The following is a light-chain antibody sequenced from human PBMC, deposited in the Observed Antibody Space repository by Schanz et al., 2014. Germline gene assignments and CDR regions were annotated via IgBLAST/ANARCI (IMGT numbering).Light chain of an antibody. CDR3: ASYTNSRTPKWV. J-gene: IGLJ3*02. CDR1: SSDVGDYNY. CDR2: DVT. V-gene: IGLV2-11*01. Sequence: QSALTQPRSVSGSPGQSVTISCTGTSSDVGDYNYVSWYQHHPGKAPKIMIYDVTERPSGVPDRFSGSKSGNTASLTISGLQVEDEADYYCASYTNSRTPKWVLGGGTKLTVL.